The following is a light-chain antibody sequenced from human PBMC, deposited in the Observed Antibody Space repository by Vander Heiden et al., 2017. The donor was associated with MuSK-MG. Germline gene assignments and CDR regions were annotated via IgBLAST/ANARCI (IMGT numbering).Light chain of an antibody. CDR2: GVS. J-gene: IGLJ2*01. CDR3: WSYAGSTLGI. CDR1: SSDVGSYNL. V-gene: IGLV2-23*02. Sequence: QSALHQPASVSGAPGQSITISCTGTSSDVGSYNLVSWYQQHPGKAPKLMIYGVSKRPSGVSNRFSGSKSGNTASLTISGLQAEDEADYYCWSYAGSTLGIIGGGTKLTVL.